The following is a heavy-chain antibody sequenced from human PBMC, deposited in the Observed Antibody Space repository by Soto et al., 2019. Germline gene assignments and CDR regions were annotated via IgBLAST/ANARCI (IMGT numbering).Heavy chain of an antibody. V-gene: IGHV4-59*01. Sequence: SETLSLTCTVSGGCIGNYYWSWIRQPPGKGLECIGYISHSGSTKYNPSLKTRVSILGDTSKSQFSLKLSSVTAADTAVYYCARPSSGSSYQQYWGQGALVTVS. CDR3: ARPSSGSSYQQY. CDR1: GGCIGNYY. J-gene: IGHJ4*02. CDR2: ISHSGST. D-gene: IGHD3-10*01.